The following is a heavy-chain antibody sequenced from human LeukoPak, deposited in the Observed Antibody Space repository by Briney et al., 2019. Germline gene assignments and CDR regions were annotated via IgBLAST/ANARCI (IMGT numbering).Heavy chain of an antibody. D-gene: IGHD3-22*01. J-gene: IGHJ4*02. CDR1: GFIFSHYA. CDR2: IRSKVFGGTT. CDR3: ARAPYYDSSGYYFDF. Sequence: PGGSLRLSCSASGFIFSHYAMSWVRQAPGKGLEWVGFIRSKVFGGTTEYAASVKGRFTISRDDSKSIAYLQMTSLKTEDTAVYYCARAPYYDSSGYYFDFWGQGTLVTVSS. V-gene: IGHV3-49*04.